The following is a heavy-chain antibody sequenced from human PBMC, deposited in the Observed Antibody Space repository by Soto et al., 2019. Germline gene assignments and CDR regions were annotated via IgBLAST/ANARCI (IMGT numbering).Heavy chain of an antibody. Sequence: QVQLVESGGGVVQPGRSLRLSCAASGFSVNTHVIHWIRQAPGKGLEWVAVLWYDGSREYYADSVKGRFTISRDNSKNMMYMKMDNLRVEDTAVYYGARVPRFDTWYFDYWGQGTLATVSS. CDR3: ARVPRFDTWYFDY. V-gene: IGHV3-33*01. CDR1: GFSVNTHV. J-gene: IGHJ4*02. CDR2: LWYDGSRE. D-gene: IGHD2-2*02.